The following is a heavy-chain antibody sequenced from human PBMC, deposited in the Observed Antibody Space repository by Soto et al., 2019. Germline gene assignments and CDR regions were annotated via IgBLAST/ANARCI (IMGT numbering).Heavy chain of an antibody. Sequence: SETLSLTCTVSGGSISSGGYYWSWIRQHPGKGLEWIGYIYYSGSTHYNPSLNSRVTISVDKSKNQFSLKLSSVTAADTAAYYCARDQLEGNWFDPWGQGTLVTVSS. J-gene: IGHJ5*02. V-gene: IGHV4-31*03. D-gene: IGHD1-1*01. CDR1: GGSISSGGYY. CDR3: ARDQLEGNWFDP. CDR2: IYYSGST.